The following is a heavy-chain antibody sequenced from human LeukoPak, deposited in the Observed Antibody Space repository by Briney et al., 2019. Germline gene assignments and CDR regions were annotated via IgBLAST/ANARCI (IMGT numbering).Heavy chain of an antibody. D-gene: IGHD6-19*01. Sequence: GGSLRLSCAASGFTFSSYSMNWVRQAPGKGLEWVSSISSSSSYIYYADSVKGRFTISRDNAKNSLYLQMNSLRAEDTAVYYCARDGSVAGTWDYWGQGTLVTVSS. J-gene: IGHJ4*02. CDR3: ARDGSVAGTWDY. V-gene: IGHV3-21*01. CDR2: ISSSSSYI. CDR1: GFTFSSYS.